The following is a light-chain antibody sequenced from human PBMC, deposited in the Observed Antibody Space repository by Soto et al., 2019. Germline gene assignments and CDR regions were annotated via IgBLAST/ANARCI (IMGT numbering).Light chain of an antibody. V-gene: IGKV3-15*01. Sequence: EMDMTQSPATLSVSPGEGATLSCRAAQNIGNSLDWYQQRPGQAPRLLIYGAFHRATGIPARFSGSGSGTEFTLTINSLQPEDSATYYCQYLGAFGQGTKLEIK. CDR1: QNIGNS. CDR3: QYLGA. CDR2: GAF. J-gene: IGKJ2*01.